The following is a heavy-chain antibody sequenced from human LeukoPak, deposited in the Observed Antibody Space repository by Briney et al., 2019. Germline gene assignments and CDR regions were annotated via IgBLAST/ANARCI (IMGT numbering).Heavy chain of an antibody. CDR1: GYTFTNYY. D-gene: IGHD2-2*01. J-gene: IGHJ3*02. V-gene: IGHV1-46*01. CDR3: ARDRRNIVVVPAAIRDAFDI. Sequence: ASVKVSCKASGYTFTNYYIHWVRQAPGQGLEWMGIINPSGGSTSYAQKFQGRVTMTRDTSTSTVYMELSSLRSEDTAVYYCARDRRNIVVVPAAIRDAFDIWGQGTMVTVSS. CDR2: INPSGGST.